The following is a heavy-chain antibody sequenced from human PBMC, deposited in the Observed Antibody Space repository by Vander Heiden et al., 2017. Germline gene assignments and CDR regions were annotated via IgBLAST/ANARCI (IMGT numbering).Heavy chain of an antibody. V-gene: IGHV3-23*04. CDR3: ARGSF. Sequence: EVQLVESGGDLVQPGGSLRLSCAASGFSFSTSAMSWVRQAPGKGLEWVSTITTGGSTTYYADSVKGRFTITRDNSKNTLSLQMNSLRAEDTAVYYCARGSFWGQGTLVTVSS. CDR2: ITTGGSTT. J-gene: IGHJ4*02. CDR1: GFSFSTSA.